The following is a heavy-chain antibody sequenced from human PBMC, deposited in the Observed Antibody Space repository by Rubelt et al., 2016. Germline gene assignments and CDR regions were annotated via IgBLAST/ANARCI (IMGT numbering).Heavy chain of an antibody. CDR3: VRDFAGQSGDI. CDR2: INPSGGST. J-gene: IGHJ3*02. V-gene: IGHV1-46*01. D-gene: IGHD3-10*01. Sequence: MHWVRQAPGQGLEWMGIINPSGGSTSYAQKFQGRVTMTRDTSTTTAYMELWSLRSDDTAVYYCVRDFAGQSGDIWGRGTLVTVSS.